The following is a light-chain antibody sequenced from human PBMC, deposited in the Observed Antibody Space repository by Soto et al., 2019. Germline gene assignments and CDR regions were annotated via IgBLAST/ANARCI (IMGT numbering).Light chain of an antibody. V-gene: IGKV3-15*01. J-gene: IGKJ2*01. CDR1: PISSN. CDR2: GAS. CDR3: QQYNNWPYT. Sequence: VVTQSPASLSVSPGDRVTISCRAGPISSNLAWHQQRPGQAPRLLIYGASVRATGVPARLSGSGSGTEFTLTINSLQSEDYAVYFCQQYNNWPYTFGQGTKVEI.